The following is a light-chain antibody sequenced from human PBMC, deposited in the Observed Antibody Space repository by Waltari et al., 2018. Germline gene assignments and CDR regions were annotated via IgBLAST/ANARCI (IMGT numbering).Light chain of an antibody. Sequence: DIQMTQSPPSVSASVGDRVTITCRASQGIRSWLSWYQQKPGKAPKLLIYAESNLQSGVPSRFSGSDSGTEFTLTISSLQPEDVATYYCQQYNSDDWTFGQGTKVEI. CDR2: AES. J-gene: IGKJ1*01. CDR1: QGIRSW. CDR3: QQYNSDDWT. V-gene: IGKV1-12*01.